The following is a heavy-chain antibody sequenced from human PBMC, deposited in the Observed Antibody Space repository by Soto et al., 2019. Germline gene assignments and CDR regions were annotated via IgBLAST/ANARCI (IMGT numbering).Heavy chain of an antibody. CDR3: ARDLYHDYGDYNGSY. V-gene: IGHV3-74*01. Sequence: GGSLRLSCAASGFTFSSYWMHWVRQAPGKGLVWVSRINSDGSSTSYADSVKGRFTISRDNAKNTLYLQMNSLRAEDTAVYYCARDLYHDYGDYNGSYWGQGTLVTVSS. J-gene: IGHJ4*02. D-gene: IGHD4-17*01. CDR2: INSDGSST. CDR1: GFTFSSYW.